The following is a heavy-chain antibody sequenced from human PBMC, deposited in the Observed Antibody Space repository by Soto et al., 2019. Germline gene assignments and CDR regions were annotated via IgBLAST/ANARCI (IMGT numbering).Heavy chain of an antibody. Sequence: EVQLVESGGGLVQPGGSLRLSCSASGLTFSSYWMYWVRQAPGKGLEWVARISSEGSSTRYADPVRGRFTISRDNAMDTLFLQMHSLRAEDTAVYYCAKDLLLDRPWGQGTLVTVSS. J-gene: IGHJ5*02. CDR2: ISSEGSST. V-gene: IGHV3-74*01. CDR3: AKDLLLDRP. CDR1: GLTFSSYW.